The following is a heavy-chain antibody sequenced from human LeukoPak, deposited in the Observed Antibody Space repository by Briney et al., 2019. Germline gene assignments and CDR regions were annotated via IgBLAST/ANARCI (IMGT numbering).Heavy chain of an antibody. J-gene: IGHJ4*02. D-gene: IGHD3-22*01. CDR2: IHHSGFT. V-gene: IGHV4-38-2*01. CDR1: GYFISSGYY. Sequence: SETLSLTCAVSGYFISSGYYWGWIRQTPGKGLEWILRIHHSGFTNYNPCLKGRVTLSIEPSKHQFSLSPGSVPTADPDVVLCAWKYYFNSSCYFYLDSWGQGTLVTVSS. CDR3: AWKYYFNSSCYFYLDS.